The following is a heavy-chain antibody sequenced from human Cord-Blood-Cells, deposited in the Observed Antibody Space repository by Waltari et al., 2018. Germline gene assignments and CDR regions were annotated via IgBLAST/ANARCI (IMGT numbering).Heavy chain of an antibody. J-gene: IGHJ3*02. CDR1: GFTVSSNY. Sequence: EVQLVETGGGLIQPGGSLRLSCAASGFTVSSNYMSWVRQAPGKGLEWVSVIYSGGSTYYADSVKGRFTISRDNSKNTLYLQMNSLRAEDTAVYYCATPAHSSGWFGAFDIWGQGTMVTVSS. CDR2: IYSGGST. V-gene: IGHV3-53*02. CDR3: ATPAHSSGWFGAFDI. D-gene: IGHD6-19*01.